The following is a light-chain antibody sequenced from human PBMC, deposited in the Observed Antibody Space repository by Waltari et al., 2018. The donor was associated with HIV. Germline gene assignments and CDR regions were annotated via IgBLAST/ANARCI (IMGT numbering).Light chain of an antibody. CDR3: QAWDSGTGV. CDR2: QDD. V-gene: IGLV3-1*01. J-gene: IGLJ1*01. CDR1: PKKDGF. Sequence: SPELSQSASVTVSAGQRVSISCSGAPKKDGFPCWYQQKPGRSPVLLIYQDDKRLSGIPDRFSGSNSGNTATLTISGTQTMDEADYYCQAWDSGTGVFGTGTTVTVL.